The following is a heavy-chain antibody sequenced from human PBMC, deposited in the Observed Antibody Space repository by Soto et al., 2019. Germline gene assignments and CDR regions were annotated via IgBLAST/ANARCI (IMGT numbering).Heavy chain of an antibody. CDR2: TYYRSKWYN. CDR1: GDSVSSNLAA. Sequence: SQTLSLTCAISGDSVSSNLAAWNWIRQSPSRGLEWLGRTYYRSKWYNDSAVSVKSRMTINPDTSKNHFSLQLNSVTPEDTAVYYCARSTENYYDSSAYYYVLDDWGQGTLITVSS. CDR3: ARSTENYYDSSAYYYVLDD. D-gene: IGHD3-22*01. V-gene: IGHV6-1*01. J-gene: IGHJ4*02.